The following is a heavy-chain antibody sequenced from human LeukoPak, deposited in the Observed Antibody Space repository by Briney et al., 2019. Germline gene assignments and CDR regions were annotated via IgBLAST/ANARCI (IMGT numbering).Heavy chain of an antibody. CDR1: GFTFSDYY. Sequence: PGGSLRLSCAASGFTFSDYYMSWIRQAPGKGLEWVSVIYSGGSTYYADSVKGRFTISRDNSKNTLYLQMNSLRAEDTAVYYCARVSYYDSSGYCPLWGQGTLVTVSS. D-gene: IGHD3-22*01. V-gene: IGHV3-66*01. CDR2: IYSGGST. J-gene: IGHJ4*02. CDR3: ARVSYYDSSGYCPL.